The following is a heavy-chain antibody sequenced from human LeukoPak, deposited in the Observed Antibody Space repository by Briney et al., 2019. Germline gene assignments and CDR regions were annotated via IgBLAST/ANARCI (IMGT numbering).Heavy chain of an antibody. CDR3: ARAEEQWLVSDY. Sequence: ASVKVSFKSSSYTFTSYYITWVRQAPGQGLEWMGWIISYSDNPTYARNLQGRVTMTTDTSTCTAYMDLRSLGSDDTAVYYCARAEEQWLVSDYWGQGTLVTVSS. CDR2: IISYSDNP. D-gene: IGHD6-19*01. J-gene: IGHJ4*02. CDR1: SYTFTSYY. V-gene: IGHV1-18*01.